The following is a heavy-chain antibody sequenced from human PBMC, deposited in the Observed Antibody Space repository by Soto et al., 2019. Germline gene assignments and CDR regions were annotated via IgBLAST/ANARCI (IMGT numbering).Heavy chain of an antibody. V-gene: IGHV1-2*02. CDR3: ARDLIYSWGQFPSYNCFDP. CDR1: GFSFTDYY. Sequence: QVQLVQSGAEVKKPGASVKVSCKASGFSFTDYYMHWVRQAPGQGPEWMGWSNPNSGGTNYAQNFQGRVTMTRYPSISTAYMELSRLRSDDTAVYYWARDLIYSWGQFPSYNCFDPWGQGTLVTVSP. CDR2: SNPNSGGT. J-gene: IGHJ5*02. D-gene: IGHD5-12*01.